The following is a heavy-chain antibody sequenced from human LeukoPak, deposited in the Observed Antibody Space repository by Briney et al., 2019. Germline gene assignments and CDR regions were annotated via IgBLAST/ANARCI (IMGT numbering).Heavy chain of an antibody. J-gene: IGHJ5*01. CDR2: IRSKAYGGTT. V-gene: IGHV3-49*03. Sequence: GGSLRLSCTASGFTFGDYAMSWFRQAPGKGLEWVDFIRSKAYGGTTEYAASLKGRITISRDDSKTIAYLQMSSLKTEDTAVYYCSRGRRSPDSWGQGTLVTVSS. CDR1: GFTFGDYA. CDR3: SRGRRSPDS. D-gene: IGHD5-24*01.